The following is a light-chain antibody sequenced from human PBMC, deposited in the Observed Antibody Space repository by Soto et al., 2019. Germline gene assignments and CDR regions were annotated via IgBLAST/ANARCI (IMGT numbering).Light chain of an antibody. Sequence: DIQMTQSPSTLSASVGDRVTITCRASQSINYYLAWYQQKPGKAPQLLIYKASILESGVPSRFSGSGSGTQFTLTINSLQPDDFATYYCQHYNSYSGTFGQGTKVEIK. V-gene: IGKV1-5*03. J-gene: IGKJ1*01. CDR2: KAS. CDR3: QHYNSYSGT. CDR1: QSINYY.